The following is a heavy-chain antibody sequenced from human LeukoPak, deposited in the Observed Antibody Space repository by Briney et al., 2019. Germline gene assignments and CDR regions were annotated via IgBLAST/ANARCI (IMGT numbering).Heavy chain of an antibody. J-gene: IGHJ4*02. D-gene: IGHD2-21*01. V-gene: IGHV4-39*01. CDR1: GGSISSSSYY. CDR3: ARSVRGSNSGFVDY. Sequence: SETLSLTCTVSGGSISSSSYYWGWIRQPPGKGLELIGSIYYSGSTYYNPSLKSRVTISVDMSKSQFSLKLSSVTAADTAVYYCARSVRGSNSGFVDYWGQGTLVTVSS. CDR2: IYYSGST.